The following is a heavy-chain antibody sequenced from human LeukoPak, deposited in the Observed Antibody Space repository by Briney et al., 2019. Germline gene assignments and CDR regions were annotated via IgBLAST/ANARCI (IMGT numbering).Heavy chain of an antibody. V-gene: IGHV4-59*12. CDR3: ARGPSVAAHLDY. Sequence: PSETLSLTCTVSGGSISSYYWSWIRQPPGKGLEWIGYIYYSGNTNYNPSLKSRLTISVDKSKNQFSLNLSSVTAADTAVYYCARGPSVAAHLDYWGQGTLVTVTS. CDR2: IYYSGNT. D-gene: IGHD5-12*01. CDR1: GGSISSYY. J-gene: IGHJ4*02.